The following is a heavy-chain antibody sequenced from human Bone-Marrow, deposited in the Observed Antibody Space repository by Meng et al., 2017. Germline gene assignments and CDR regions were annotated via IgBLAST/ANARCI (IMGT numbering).Heavy chain of an antibody. CDR2: INHSGST. V-gene: IGHV4-34*01. Sequence: SEILSFTCAVYGGSFSGYYWSWIRQPPGKGLEWIGEINHSGSTNYNPSLKSRVTISVDTSKNQFSLKLSSVTAADTAVYYCARVRGYYYGSGSHVFDYWGQGTLVTVSS. D-gene: IGHD3-10*01. CDR1: GGSFSGYY. CDR3: ARVRGYYYGSGSHVFDY. J-gene: IGHJ4*02.